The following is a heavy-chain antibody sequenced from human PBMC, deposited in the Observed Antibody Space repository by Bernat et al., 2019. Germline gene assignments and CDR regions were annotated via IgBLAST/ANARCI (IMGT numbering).Heavy chain of an antibody. J-gene: IGHJ5*02. CDR2: ISYDGSNK. CDR3: AKEREAVAGPNWFDP. Sequence: VQLLESGGGVVQPGRSLRLSCAASGFIFSSYGMHWVRQAPGKGLEWVAVISYDGSNKYYADSVKGRFTISRDNSKNTLYLQMNSLRAEDTAVYYCAKEREAVAGPNWFDPWGQGTLVTVSS. V-gene: IGHV3-30*18. D-gene: IGHD6-19*01. CDR1: GFIFSSYG.